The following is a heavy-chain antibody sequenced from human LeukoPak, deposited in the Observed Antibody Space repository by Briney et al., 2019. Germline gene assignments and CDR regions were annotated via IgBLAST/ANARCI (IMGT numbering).Heavy chain of an antibody. CDR3: ARRGSIASRGLDY. CDR2: IYPGDSDT. J-gene: IGHJ4*02. D-gene: IGHD6-6*01. Sequence: GESLKISCEGSGYSFSTYWIAWVRQMPGKGLEWMGIIYPGDSDTRYSPSFQGQVTISADKSINTASLQWSSLKASVTAMYYCARRGSIASRGLDYWGQGTLVTVSS. V-gene: IGHV5-51*01. CDR1: GYSFSTYW.